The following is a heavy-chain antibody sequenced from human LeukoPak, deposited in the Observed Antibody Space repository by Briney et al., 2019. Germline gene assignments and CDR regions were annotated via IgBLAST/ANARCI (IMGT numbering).Heavy chain of an antibody. CDR2: IIPMSDTA. J-gene: IGHJ3*02. CDR3: EREDDTGRYMGDDAFDI. V-gene: IGHV1-69*06. D-gene: IGHD1-26*01. Sequence: SVKVSCEASGDTFNSYAISWVRQAPGQGLEWMGGIIPMSDTANYPQKFRGRLTITADIPTSTVYMELSSLRSEDTAVYYCEREDDTGRYMGDDAFDIWGQGTMVTVSS. CDR1: GDTFNSYA.